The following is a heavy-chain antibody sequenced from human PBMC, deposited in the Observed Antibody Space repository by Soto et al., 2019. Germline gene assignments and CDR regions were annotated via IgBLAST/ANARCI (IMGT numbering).Heavy chain of an antibody. J-gene: IGHJ1*01. V-gene: IGHV3-21*01. Sequence: GGSLRLSCAASGFTFSSYSMNWVRQAPGKGLEWVSSISSSSSYIYYADSVKGRFTISRDNAKNSLYLQMNSLRAEDTAVYYWARDTRDPAMLPPYWGQGTLVTVSS. CDR3: ARDTRDPAMLPPY. D-gene: IGHD5-18*01. CDR2: ISSSSSYI. CDR1: GFTFSSYS.